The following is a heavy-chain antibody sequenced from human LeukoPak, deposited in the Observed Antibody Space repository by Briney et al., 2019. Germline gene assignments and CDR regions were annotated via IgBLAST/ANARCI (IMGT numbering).Heavy chain of an antibody. CDR2: IYTSGST. J-gene: IGHJ4*02. D-gene: IGHD1-26*01. Sequence: SETLSLTCTVSGGSISSYYWSWIRQPAGKGLEWIGRIYTSGSTNYNPSLKSRVTMSVDTSKNQFSLKLSSVTAADTAVYYCARSQTNSGSYPFDYWGQGTPVTVSS. CDR1: GGSISSYY. CDR3: ARSQTNSGSYPFDY. V-gene: IGHV4-4*07.